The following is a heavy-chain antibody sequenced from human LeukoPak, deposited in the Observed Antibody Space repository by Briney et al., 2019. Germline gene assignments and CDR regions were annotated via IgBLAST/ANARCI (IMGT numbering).Heavy chain of an antibody. CDR1: GFVVSSNY. V-gene: IGHV3-53*01. CDR3: ARVLGYDSIGYHSDYMDV. CDR2: IYSGGST. Sequence: GGSLRLSCAASGFVVSSNYMTWVRQAPGKGLGWVSIIYSGGSTYDADSVKGRFTISRDNSKNTVYLQMNSLRAEDTAVYYCARVLGYDSIGYHSDYMDVWGKGTTVTVSS. D-gene: IGHD3-22*01. J-gene: IGHJ6*03.